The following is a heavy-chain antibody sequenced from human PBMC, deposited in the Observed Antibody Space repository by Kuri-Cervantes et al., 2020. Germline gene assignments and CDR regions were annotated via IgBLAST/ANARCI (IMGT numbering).Heavy chain of an antibody. V-gene: IGHV1-18*01. D-gene: IGHD4-17*01. CDR2: ISAYNGNT. CDR3: ARAYDYGDYVGAFDI. Sequence: ASVKVSCKASGYTFTSYGISWVRQAPGQGLEWMGWISAYNGNTNYAQKLQGRVTMTTDTSTGTAYMELRSLRSDDTAVYYCARAYDYGDYVGAFDIWGQGTMVTVSS. CDR1: GYTFTSYG. J-gene: IGHJ3*02.